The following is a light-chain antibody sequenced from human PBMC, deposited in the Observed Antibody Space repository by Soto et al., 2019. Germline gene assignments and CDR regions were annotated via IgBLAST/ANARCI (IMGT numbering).Light chain of an antibody. CDR3: QQRSNWRIT. J-gene: IGKJ5*01. CDR2: DTS. CDR1: QSVSSS. Sequence: IVLTQSPATLSLSPGERSSLSCRASQSVSSSLAWYQQKPGQAPRLLISDTSNRATGIPARFSGSGSGTDFTLAISSLEPEDFAVYYCQQRSNWRITFGQGTRLEI. V-gene: IGKV3-11*01.